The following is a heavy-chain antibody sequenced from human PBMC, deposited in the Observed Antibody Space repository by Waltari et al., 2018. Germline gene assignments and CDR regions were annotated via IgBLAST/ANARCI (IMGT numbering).Heavy chain of an antibody. D-gene: IGHD2-8*02. CDR1: GFSFNKLW. J-gene: IGHJ4*02. CDR3: ARLGFWTDLYYFDY. Sequence: EVQLVESGGGLVQPGGSLRLSCAASGFSFNKLWMSWVRQAPGKGLEWVANIKDDGSENYYVDSVKGRFTISRDNAKNSLYLQMNSLRAEDTAVYYCARLGFWTDLYYFDYWGQGTLVTVSS. V-gene: IGHV3-7*01. CDR2: IKDDGSEN.